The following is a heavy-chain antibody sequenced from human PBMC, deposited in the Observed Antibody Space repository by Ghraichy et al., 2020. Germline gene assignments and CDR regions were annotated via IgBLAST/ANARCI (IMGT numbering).Heavy chain of an antibody. V-gene: IGHV4-59*01. CDR1: GGSIIGYS. CDR2: IYYSGRT. Sequence: SETLSLTCTVSGGSIIGYSWSWIRQPPGKGLEWIGYIYYSGRTNSNPSLRSRVTISVDTSKNQFSLKLSSVTAADTAVYYCARDEALDPWGHGTLVTVSS. CDR3: ARDEALDP. J-gene: IGHJ5*02.